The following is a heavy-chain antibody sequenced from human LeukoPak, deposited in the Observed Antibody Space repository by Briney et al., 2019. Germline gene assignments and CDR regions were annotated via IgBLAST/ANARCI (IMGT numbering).Heavy chain of an antibody. CDR2: INPNSGGT. CDR3: ARGLSDY. CDR1: GYTFTGYY. J-gene: IGHJ4*02. Sequence: ASVTVSCKASGYTFTGYYMHWVRQAPGQGLEWMGWINPNSGGTNYAQKFQGRVTMTRNTSISTAYMELSSLRSEDTAVYYCARGLSDYWGQGTLVTVSS. V-gene: IGHV1-2*02.